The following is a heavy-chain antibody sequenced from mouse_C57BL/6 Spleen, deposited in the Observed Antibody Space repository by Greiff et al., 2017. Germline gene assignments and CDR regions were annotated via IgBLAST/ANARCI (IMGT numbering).Heavy chain of an antibody. Sequence: QVQLQQSGAELVRPGTSVKVSCKASGYAFTNYLIEWVKQRPGQGLVWIGVINPGSGGTNYNEKFKGKATLTADKSSSTAYMQLSSLTSEDSAVYFCASQLGGFAYWGQGTLVTVSA. CDR1: GYAFTNYL. J-gene: IGHJ3*01. CDR3: ASQLGGFAY. V-gene: IGHV1-54*01. CDR2: INPGSGGT. D-gene: IGHD4-1*02.